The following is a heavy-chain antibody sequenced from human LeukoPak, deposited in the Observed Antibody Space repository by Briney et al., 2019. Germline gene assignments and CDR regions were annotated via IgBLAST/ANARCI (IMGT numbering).Heavy chain of an antibody. CDR2: IYYTGST. Sequence: SETLSLTCTVSGXSISPYYWSWVRQPPGKGPEWIGYIYYTGSTNYNPSLTSRVTISVDTSKNQLSLNLSSVTAADTAVYYCARNFDSWGQGTLVTVSS. CDR3: ARNFDS. V-gene: IGHV4-59*08. CDR1: GXSISPYY. J-gene: IGHJ4*02.